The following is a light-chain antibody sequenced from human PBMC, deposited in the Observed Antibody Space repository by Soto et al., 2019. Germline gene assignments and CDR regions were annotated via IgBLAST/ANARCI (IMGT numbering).Light chain of an antibody. J-gene: IGKJ3*01. CDR1: QSVSSSY. CDR2: GAS. CDR3: QQYGSSPIFP. Sequence: EIVLTQSPGTLSLSPGERATLSCRASQSVSSSYLAWYQQKPGQAPRLLIYGASSRATGIPDRFSGSGSGTDFTLTISRLEPEDFAVYSCQQYGSSPIFPFGPGTQVDIK. V-gene: IGKV3-20*01.